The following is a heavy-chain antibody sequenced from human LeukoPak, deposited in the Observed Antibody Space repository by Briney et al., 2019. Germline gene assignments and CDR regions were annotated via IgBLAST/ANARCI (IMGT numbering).Heavy chain of an antibody. CDR3: ARAHCSGGSCYDY. D-gene: IGHD2-15*01. CDR1: GGSFSGYY. CDR2: INHSGST. V-gene: IGHV4-34*01. J-gene: IGHJ4*02. Sequence: TSETLSLTCAVYGGSFSGYYWSWIRQPPGKGLEWIGDINHSGSTNYNPSLKSRVTISVDTSKNQFSLKLSSVTAADTAVYYCARAHCSGGSCYDYWGQGTLVTVSS.